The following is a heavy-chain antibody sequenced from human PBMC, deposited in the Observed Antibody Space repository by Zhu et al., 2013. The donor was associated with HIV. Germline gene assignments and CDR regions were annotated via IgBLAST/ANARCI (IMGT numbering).Heavy chain of an antibody. V-gene: IGHV1-18*01. J-gene: IGHJ6*03. CDR3: IRGPGYCSSTSCSDYYYSMDV. Sequence: QVHLVQSGPELKKPGASVRVSCKASGYTFTSYALAWVRQAPGQGLEWMGWINPYNGDTKYARRFQGRVTMSTDTSTNTAYMELRSLRSDDTAVYYCIRGPGYCSSTSCSDYYYSMDVWGQGTTVIVSS. CDR2: INPYNGDT. CDR1: GYTFTSYA. D-gene: IGHD2-2*01.